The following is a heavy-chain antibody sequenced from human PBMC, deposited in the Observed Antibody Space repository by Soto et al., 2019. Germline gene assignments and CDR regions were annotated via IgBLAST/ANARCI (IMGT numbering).Heavy chain of an antibody. CDR2: IYWNDDK. CDR3: ARGLATLPVFAFDV. J-gene: IGHJ3*01. D-gene: IGHD6-6*01. Sequence: QITVKGSGPTLVQPTQTLTLTCSLSGISLSTSGVGLGWIRQTPGKALEWLALIYWNDDKHYTPSLKSRLTITKDTSKNPAVLTMTNMDPVDTATYYCARGLATLPVFAFDVWGQGTVVTFSS. CDR1: GISLSTSGVG. V-gene: IGHV2-5*01.